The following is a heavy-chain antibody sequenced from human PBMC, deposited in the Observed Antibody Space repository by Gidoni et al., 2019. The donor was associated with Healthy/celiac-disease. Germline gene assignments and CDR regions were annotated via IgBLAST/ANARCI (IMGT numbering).Heavy chain of an antibody. CDR1: GYSISSGYY. CDR2: IYHSGST. J-gene: IGHJ3*02. V-gene: IGHV4-38-2*01. CDR3: ARVLSSGWWDAFDI. Sequence: QVQLQESGPGLVQPAETLSLHCAVSGYSISSGYYWGWIRQPPGKGLEWIGSIYHSGSTYFNPSLKSRVTISVDTSKNQFSLKLSSVTAADTAVYYCARVLSSGWWDAFDIWGQGTMVTVSS. D-gene: IGHD6-19*01.